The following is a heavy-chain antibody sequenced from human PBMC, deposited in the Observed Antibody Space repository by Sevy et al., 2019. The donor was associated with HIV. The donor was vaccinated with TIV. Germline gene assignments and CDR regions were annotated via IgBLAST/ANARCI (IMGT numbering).Heavy chain of an antibody. V-gene: IGHV3-74*01. CDR1: GFIFSNYW. CDR2: INSDGNTI. Sequence: GGSLRLSCAASGFIFSNYWMYWVRQVPGKGPVWVSHINSDGNTISHADSVKGRFTISRDNAKNTLYLQMNSLRAEDTAVYYCARGAGYYTSFDYWGQGTLVTVSS. D-gene: IGHD3-3*01. J-gene: IGHJ4*02. CDR3: ARGAGYYTSFDY.